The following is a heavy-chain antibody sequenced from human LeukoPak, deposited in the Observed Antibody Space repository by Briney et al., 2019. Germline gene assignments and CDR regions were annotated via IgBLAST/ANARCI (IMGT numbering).Heavy chain of an antibody. CDR2: VYSSGNT. J-gene: IGHJ3*02. CDR3: ARHPPSSAGAFDI. D-gene: IGHD3-10*01. CDR1: GGSISSYY. V-gene: IGHV4-59*08. Sequence: SETLSLTCTVSGGSISSYYCSWVRQPPGKAMEWIGYVYSSGNTNYNASLKSRVTLLVDTSKNQFSLNLVSVTAADTAVYYCARHPPSSAGAFDIWGQGTMVTVSS.